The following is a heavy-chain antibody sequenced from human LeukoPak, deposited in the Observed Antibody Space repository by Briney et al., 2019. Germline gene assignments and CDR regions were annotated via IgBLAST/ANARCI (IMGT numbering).Heavy chain of an antibody. CDR3: ARDIVVVPAVDYYYYGMDV. CDR2: ISAYNGNT. CDR1: GYTFTSYY. Sequence: SVKVSCKASGYTFTSYYMHWVRQAPGQGLEWMGWISAYNGNTNYAQKLQGRVTMTTDTSTSTAYMELRSLRSDDTAVYYCARDIVVVPAVDYYYYGMDVWGQGTTVTVSS. V-gene: IGHV1-18*04. J-gene: IGHJ6*02. D-gene: IGHD2-2*01.